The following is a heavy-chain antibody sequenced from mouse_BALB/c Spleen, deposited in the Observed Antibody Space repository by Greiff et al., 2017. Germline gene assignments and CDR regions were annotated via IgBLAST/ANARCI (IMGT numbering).Heavy chain of an antibody. V-gene: IGHV5-6*01. Sequence: EVMLVESGGYLVKPGGSLKLSCAASGFTFSSYGMSWVRQTPDKRLEWVATISSGGSYTYYPDSVKGRFTISRDNAKNTLYLQMSSLKSEDTAVYYCARAGGNYAMDYWGQGTSVTVSS. J-gene: IGHJ4*01. CDR3: ARAGGNYAMDY. D-gene: IGHD1-1*02. CDR2: ISSGGSYT. CDR1: GFTFSSYG.